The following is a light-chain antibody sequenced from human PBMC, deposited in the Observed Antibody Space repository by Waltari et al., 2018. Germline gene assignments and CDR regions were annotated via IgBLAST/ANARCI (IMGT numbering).Light chain of an antibody. CDR2: EVN. V-gene: IGLV2-23*02. CDR3: FSYTGDTTLYV. J-gene: IGLJ1*01. Sequence: QSALTQPASVSGSPGKSLTISCTGTSNDVGHFNIVSWNQQYPVKVPQLIIYEVNKRPSGVSHRFSGSNSRNTASLTISGRQAEDEAYYYCFSYTGDTTLYVFGTGTKVTVL. CDR1: SNDVGHFNI.